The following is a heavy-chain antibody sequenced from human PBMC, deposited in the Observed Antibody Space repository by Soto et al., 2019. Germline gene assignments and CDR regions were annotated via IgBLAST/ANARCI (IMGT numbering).Heavy chain of an antibody. D-gene: IGHD3-3*01. CDR1: GFTFSSYA. CDR2: ISGSGGST. CDR3: AKDKAAEVVFGVDPDLTPGGYYYYGMDV. V-gene: IGHV3-23*01. J-gene: IGHJ6*02. Sequence: EVQLLESGGGLVQPGGSLRLSCAASGFTFSSYAMSWVRQAPGKGLEWVSAISGSGGSTYYADSVKGRFTISRDNSKNTLYLQMNSLRAEDTAVYYCAKDKAAEVVFGVDPDLTPGGYYYYGMDVWGQGTTVTVSS.